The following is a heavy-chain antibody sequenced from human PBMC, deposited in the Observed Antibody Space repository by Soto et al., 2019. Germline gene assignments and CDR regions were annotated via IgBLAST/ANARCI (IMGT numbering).Heavy chain of an antibody. CDR3: ARHNRYSSTWYEGWFDP. CDR1: GYSFTNYW. Sequence: PGESLKISCQGSGYSFTNYWVGWVRQIPGRGLEWMGIIHPGDSDTRYSPFFQGQVTISADKSISTAYLQWSSLKASDTAMYYCARHNRYSSTWYEGWFDPWGQGTLVTVSS. D-gene: IGHD6-13*01. CDR2: IHPGDSDT. V-gene: IGHV5-51*01. J-gene: IGHJ5*02.